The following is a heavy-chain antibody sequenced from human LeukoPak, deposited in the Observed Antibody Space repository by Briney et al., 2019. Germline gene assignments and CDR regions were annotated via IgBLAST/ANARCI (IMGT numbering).Heavy chain of an antibody. V-gene: IGHV1-18*01. CDR2: ISAYSGNT. J-gene: IGHJ4*02. CDR3: ARAGYCSSSSCSHYFDY. Sequence: ASVNVSCKASGYTFTSYGISWVRQAPGQGLEWMGWISAYSGNTNYAQNLQGRVTMTTDTSTNTAYMELRSLRSDDTAVFYCARAGYCSSSSCSHYFDYWGQGTLVTVSS. CDR1: GYTFTSYG. D-gene: IGHD2-2*01.